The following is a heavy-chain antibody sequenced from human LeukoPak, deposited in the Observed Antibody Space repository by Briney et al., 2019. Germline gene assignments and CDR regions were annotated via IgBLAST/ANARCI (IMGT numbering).Heavy chain of an antibody. J-gene: IGHJ5*02. V-gene: IGHV3-23*01. CDR1: GVTFSSYA. D-gene: IGHD3-10*01. CDR3: GKHPVIFMVRGNSNWFDP. CDR2: ISGSGDST. Sequence: PGGSLRLSCAASGVTFSSYAMSWGRQAPGKGLERVSVISGSGDSTYYAYSVKGRFAISRDNSKNTLYLQLNSLRAEDTAMYYCGKHPVIFMVRGNSNWFDPWGQGTLVTASS.